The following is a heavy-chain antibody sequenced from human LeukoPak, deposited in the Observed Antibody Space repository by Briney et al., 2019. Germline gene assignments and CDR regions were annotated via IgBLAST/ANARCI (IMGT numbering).Heavy chain of an antibody. J-gene: IGHJ4*02. V-gene: IGHV3-9*01. CDR3: AKEIGYDSSGFDY. CDR2: ISWNSGSI. Sequence: GGSLRLSCAASGFTFDDYAMHWVRQAPGKGLEWVSGISWNSGSIGYADSVKGRFTISRDNAKNSLYLQMNSLRAEDTALYYCAKEIGYDSSGFDYWGQGTLVTVSS. D-gene: IGHD3-22*01. CDR1: GFTFDDYA.